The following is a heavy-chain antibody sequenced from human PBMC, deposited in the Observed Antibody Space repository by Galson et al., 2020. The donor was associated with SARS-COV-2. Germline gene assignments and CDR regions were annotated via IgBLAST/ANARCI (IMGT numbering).Heavy chain of an antibody. D-gene: IGHD3-16*01. CDR3: VKDWGKRNYYFDS. CDR2: ISDTGDSP. Sequence: QAGGSLRLSCAASGFSFSDYYMSWVRQAPGKGLEWVSAISDTGDSPYYPGSVMGRFTISRDNSKNTLYLQMSSLRAEDTALYYCVKDWGKRNYYFDSWGQGTLVTVSS. J-gene: IGHJ4*02. CDR1: GFSFSDYY. V-gene: IGHV3-23*01.